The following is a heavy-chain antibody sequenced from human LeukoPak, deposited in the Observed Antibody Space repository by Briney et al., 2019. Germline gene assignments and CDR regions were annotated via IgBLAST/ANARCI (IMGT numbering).Heavy chain of an antibody. J-gene: IGHJ4*02. CDR1: GGSISSGGYY. V-gene: IGHV4-31*03. D-gene: IGHD3-22*01. CDR2: IYYSGST. CDR3: ARGLHGYYYDSSGSRYFDY. Sequence: PSQTLSLTCTVSGGSISSGGYYWSWIRQHPGKGLEWIGYIYYSGSTYYNPSLKSRVTTSVDTSKNQFSLKLSSVTAADTAVYYCARGLHGYYYDSSGSRYFDYWGQGTLVTVSS.